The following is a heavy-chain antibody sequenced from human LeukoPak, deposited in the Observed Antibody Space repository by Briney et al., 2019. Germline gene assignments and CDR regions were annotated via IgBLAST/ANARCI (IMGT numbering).Heavy chain of an antibody. Sequence: GSLRLSCAASGFTFSSYAMHWVRQAPGKGLEWVAVISYDGSNKYYADSVKGRFTISRDNSKNTLYLQMNSLRAEDTAVYYCARDTHYYGSGSPAFDIWGQGTMATVSS. D-gene: IGHD3-10*01. J-gene: IGHJ3*02. CDR2: ISYDGSNK. V-gene: IGHV3-30*04. CDR1: GFTFSSYA. CDR3: ARDTHYYGSGSPAFDI.